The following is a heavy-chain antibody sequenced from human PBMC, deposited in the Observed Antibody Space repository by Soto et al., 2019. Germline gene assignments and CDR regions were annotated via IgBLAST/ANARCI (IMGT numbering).Heavy chain of an antibody. J-gene: IGHJ6*02. Sequence: SETLSLTCAVYGGSFSGYYWSWIRQPPGKGLEWIGEINHSGSTNYNPSLKSRVTISVDTSKNQFSLKLSSVTAADTAVYYCARGSDSSGYYGGDYYYSGMDVWGQGTTVTVSS. CDR2: INHSGST. CDR1: GGSFSGYY. V-gene: IGHV4-34*01. CDR3: ARGSDSSGYYGGDYYYSGMDV. D-gene: IGHD3-22*01.